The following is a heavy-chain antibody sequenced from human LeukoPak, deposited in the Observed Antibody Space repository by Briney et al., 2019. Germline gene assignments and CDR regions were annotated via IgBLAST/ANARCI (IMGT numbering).Heavy chain of an antibody. CDR2: ITSGGGSI. D-gene: IGHD2-2*03. CDR1: GFTFSDYS. CDR3: ARWIDGFDV. V-gene: IGHV3-11*01. J-gene: IGHJ3*01. Sequence: PGGSLRLSCTASGFTFSDYSLSWIRQSPGKGLEWISYITSGGGSIFYADFVEGRFTISRDNAENSLYLQLNSLRDEDTAVYYCARWIDGFDVWGQGTMATVSS.